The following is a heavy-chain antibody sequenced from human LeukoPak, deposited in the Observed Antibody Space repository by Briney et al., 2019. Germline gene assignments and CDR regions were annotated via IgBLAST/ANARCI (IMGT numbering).Heavy chain of an antibody. CDR3: ARDISVILPGLQH. Sequence: GGSLRLSCAASGFTFSSYEMNWVRQAPGKGLEWVSYISSGGSTIFYADSVKGRFTISRDNAKNSLFLQMNSLRADDTAIYYCARDISVILPGLQHWGQGTLVTVSS. CDR2: ISSGGSTI. D-gene: IGHD1-1*01. J-gene: IGHJ1*01. V-gene: IGHV3-48*03. CDR1: GFTFSSYE.